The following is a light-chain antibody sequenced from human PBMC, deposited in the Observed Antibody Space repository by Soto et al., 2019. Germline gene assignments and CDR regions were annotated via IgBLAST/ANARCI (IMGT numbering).Light chain of an antibody. J-gene: IGKJ5*01. CDR1: QSVDSNY. CDR2: GAS. Sequence: EIVLTQSPGTLSLSPGEEATLSCRASQSVDSNYLAWYQQKPGQTPRLIIYGASGRADGIPHRFSGSGFGTDFTLTISRLEPEDFAVYYCQQYGNSPITFGQGTRLEIK. V-gene: IGKV3-20*01. CDR3: QQYGNSPIT.